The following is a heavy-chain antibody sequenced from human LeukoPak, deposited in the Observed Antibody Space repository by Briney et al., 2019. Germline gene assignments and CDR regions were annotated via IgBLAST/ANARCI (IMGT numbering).Heavy chain of an antibody. CDR3: ARDPVAVAGTIQLP. CDR1: GFTVSSNY. Sequence: GGSLRLSCAASGFTVSSNYMSWVRQAPGKGLEWVSVISSGGSTYYADSVKGRFTISRDNSKNTLYLQMNSLRAEDTAVYYCARDPVAVAGTIQLPWGQGTLVTVSS. V-gene: IGHV3-53*01. J-gene: IGHJ5*02. D-gene: IGHD6-19*01. CDR2: ISSGGST.